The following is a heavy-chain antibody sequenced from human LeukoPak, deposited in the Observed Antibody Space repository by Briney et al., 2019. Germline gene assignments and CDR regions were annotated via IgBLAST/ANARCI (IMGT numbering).Heavy chain of an antibody. CDR1: GYTFTGYY. J-gene: IGHJ6*03. Sequence: ASVKVSCKASGYTFTGYYIHWVRQAPGQGLEWMGWINPHSGGTNYAQKFQGGVTMTRDTSITTAYMELSSLRSDDTAVYYCARGSPYGDYWSGYYYYYMDVWGKGTTVTVSS. CDR2: INPHSGGT. V-gene: IGHV1-2*02. D-gene: IGHD4-17*01. CDR3: ARGSPYGDYWSGYYYYYMDV.